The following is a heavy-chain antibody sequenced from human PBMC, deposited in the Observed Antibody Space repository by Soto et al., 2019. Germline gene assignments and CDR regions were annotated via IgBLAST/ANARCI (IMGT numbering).Heavy chain of an antibody. CDR1: GFTFSNFG. CDR3: ARVATVTTLNYYYGMDV. J-gene: IGHJ6*02. CDR2: IYSGGST. D-gene: IGHD4-4*01. V-gene: IGHV3-53*01. Sequence: PGGSLRLSCEASGFTFSNFGMNWVRQAPGKGLEWVSVIYSGGSTYYADSVKGRFTISRDNSKNTLYLQMNSLRAEDTAVYYCARVATVTTLNYYYGMDVWGQGTTVTVSS.